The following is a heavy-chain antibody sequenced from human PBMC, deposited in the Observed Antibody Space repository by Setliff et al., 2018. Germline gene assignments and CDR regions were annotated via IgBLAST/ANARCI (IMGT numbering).Heavy chain of an antibody. CDR1: GYTFTSYA. V-gene: IGHV7-4-1*02. CDR2: INTNTGNP. D-gene: IGHD6-19*01. CDR3: ARQAVAGSDAFDI. Sequence: ASVKVSCQASGYTFTSYAMNGVRQAPGQGLEWMGWINTNTGNPTYAQGFPGRFVFSLDTSVSTAYLQISSLKASDTAMYYCARQAVAGSDAFDIWGQGTMVTVSS. J-gene: IGHJ3*02.